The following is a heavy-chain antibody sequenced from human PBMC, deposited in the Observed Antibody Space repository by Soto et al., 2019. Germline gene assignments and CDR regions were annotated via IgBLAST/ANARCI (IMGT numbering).Heavy chain of an antibody. Sequence: PGGSLRLSCAASGFTFSSYGMHWVRQAPGKGLEWVAVISYDGSNNYYADSVKGRFTISRDNSKNTLYLQMNSPRAEDKAVYYCANPSSPGDPWGQGTLVTVSS. CDR3: ANPSSPGDP. V-gene: IGHV3-30*18. CDR1: GFTFSSYG. D-gene: IGHD6-6*01. CDR2: ISYDGSNN. J-gene: IGHJ5*02.